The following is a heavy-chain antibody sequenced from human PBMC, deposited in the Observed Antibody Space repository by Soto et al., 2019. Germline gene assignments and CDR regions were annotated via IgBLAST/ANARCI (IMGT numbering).Heavy chain of an antibody. V-gene: IGHV1-69*01. Sequence: QVQLVQSGAEVKKPGSSLKVSCKTSGVTFSTSGISWVRQGPGQGLEWMGGIIPLFGTPKYARKFQGRVSITADDSATTEYLELSGLSSDDTAIYYGARVSPSICGGGNCYRLDSYFDSWGQGSQVVVSS. CDR3: ARVSPSICGGGNCYRLDSYFDS. J-gene: IGHJ4*03. D-gene: IGHD2-21*01. CDR2: IIPLFGTP. CDR1: GVTFSTSG.